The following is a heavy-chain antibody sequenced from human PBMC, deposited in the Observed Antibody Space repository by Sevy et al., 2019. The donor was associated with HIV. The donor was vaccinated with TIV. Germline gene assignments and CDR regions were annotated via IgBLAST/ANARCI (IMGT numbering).Heavy chain of an antibody. CDR1: GGTFSNYA. V-gene: IGHV1-69*01. Sequence: ASVKVSCKASGGTFSNYAISWVRQAPGQGLEWMGGFIPMFDTANSAQKFQGRVTLTADGSTSTAYRELSSLRSEDTAGYYCASSYYESSGYSPLYYYGMDVWGQGTTVTVSS. J-gene: IGHJ6*02. CDR3: ASSYYESSGYSPLYYYGMDV. D-gene: IGHD3-22*01. CDR2: FIPMFDTA.